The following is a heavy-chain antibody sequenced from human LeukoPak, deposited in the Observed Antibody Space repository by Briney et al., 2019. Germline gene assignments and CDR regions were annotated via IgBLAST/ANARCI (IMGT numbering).Heavy chain of an antibody. Sequence: ASVKVSCKASGYTFISYGITWVRQAPGQGLEWMGWISPYTTKTNYAQSLQGRVTMTTDTSTSTAYMELRSLRSNDTAVYYCAREGGVGPTAPPDYYSYQMDVWGKGTTVTVSS. D-gene: IGHD1-26*01. V-gene: IGHV1-18*01. J-gene: IGHJ6*03. CDR3: AREGGVGPTAPPDYYSYQMDV. CDR1: GYTFISYG. CDR2: ISPYTTKT.